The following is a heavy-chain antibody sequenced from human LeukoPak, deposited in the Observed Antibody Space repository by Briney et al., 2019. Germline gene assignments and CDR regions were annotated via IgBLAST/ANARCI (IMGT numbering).Heavy chain of an antibody. J-gene: IGHJ6*02. Sequence: GGSLRLSCAASGFTFNNHDMHWVRQAPGKGLEWVAVISYDGSNKYYADSVKGRFTISRDNSKNTLYLQMNSLRAEDTAVYYCARDDDYGDPDYYYYGMDVWGQGTTVTVSS. D-gene: IGHD4-17*01. CDR3: ARDDDYGDPDYYYYGMDV. CDR2: ISYDGSNK. V-gene: IGHV3-30-3*01. CDR1: GFTFNNHD.